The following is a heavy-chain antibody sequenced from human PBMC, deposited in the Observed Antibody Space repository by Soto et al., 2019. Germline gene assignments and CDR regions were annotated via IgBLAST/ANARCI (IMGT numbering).Heavy chain of an antibody. CDR2: ISGSGSST. Sequence: EVQLLESGGGLVQPGGSLRLSCAASGFSFNNHAMTWVRQAPGKGLEWVSGISGSGSSTHYADSVKGRFTISRDNSKDTLYVQMTILSADDTAVYFCAKARVLLTMVVVEAFDYWGLRTMVTVSS. J-gene: IGHJ3*01. CDR1: GFSFNNHA. V-gene: IGHV3-23*01. D-gene: IGHD3-22*01. CDR3: AKARVLLTMVVVEAFDY.